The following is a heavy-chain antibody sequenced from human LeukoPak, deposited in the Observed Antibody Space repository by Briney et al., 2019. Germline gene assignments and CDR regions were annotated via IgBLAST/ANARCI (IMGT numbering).Heavy chain of an antibody. CDR1: GGSISSGSYY. J-gene: IGHJ5*02. CDR3: ARAMYSSSWYDRFDP. D-gene: IGHD6-13*01. V-gene: IGHV4-61*02. CDR2: IYTSGST. Sequence: SETLSLTCTVSGGSISSGSYYWSWIRQPAGKGLEWIGRIYTSGSTNYNPSLKSRVTISVDTSKNQFSLKLSSATAADTAVYYCARAMYSSSWYDRFDPWGQGTLVTVSS.